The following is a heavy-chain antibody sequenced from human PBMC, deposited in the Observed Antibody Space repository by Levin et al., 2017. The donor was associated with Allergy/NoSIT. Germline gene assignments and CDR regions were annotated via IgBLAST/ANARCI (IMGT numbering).Heavy chain of an antibody. CDR3: ARGPYIVVVTAIPGAFDI. D-gene: IGHD2-21*02. J-gene: IGHJ3*02. V-gene: IGHV5-51*01. CDR1: GYSFTSYW. Sequence: GESLKISCKGSGYSFTSYWIGWVRQMPGKGLEWMGIIYPGDSDTRYSPSFQGQVTISAEKSISTAYLQWSSLKASDTAMYYCARGPYIVVVTAIPGAFDIWGQGTMVTVSS. CDR2: IYPGDSDT.